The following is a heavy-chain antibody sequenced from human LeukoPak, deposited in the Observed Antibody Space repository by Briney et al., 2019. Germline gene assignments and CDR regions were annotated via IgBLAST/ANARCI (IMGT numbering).Heavy chain of an antibody. J-gene: IGHJ3*02. D-gene: IGHD1-26*01. Sequence: GGSLRLSCAASGFTFSIYAMSWVRQAPGKGLQWVSSITSSGDGTYYADSVKGRFTISRDNAKNSLYLQMNSLRAEDTALYYCARTQTPGVGANDAFDIWGQGTMVTVSS. V-gene: IGHV3-23*01. CDR2: ITSSGDGT. CDR1: GFTFSIYA. CDR3: ARTQTPGVGANDAFDI.